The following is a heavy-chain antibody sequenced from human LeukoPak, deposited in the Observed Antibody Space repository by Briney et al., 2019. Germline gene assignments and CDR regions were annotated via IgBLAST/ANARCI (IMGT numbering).Heavy chain of an antibody. CDR3: VRGEAHDS. CDR2: INSDGSDT. V-gene: IGHV3-74*01. Sequence: GGSLRLSCAASGFSFSDYWMQWVRQAPGKGLVWVSRINSDGSDTTYADSVKGRFTISRDNSKNTVYLQMDSLRTEDTAVYYCVRGEAHDSWGQGTLITVSS. CDR1: GFSFSDYW. D-gene: IGHD1-26*01. J-gene: IGHJ4*02.